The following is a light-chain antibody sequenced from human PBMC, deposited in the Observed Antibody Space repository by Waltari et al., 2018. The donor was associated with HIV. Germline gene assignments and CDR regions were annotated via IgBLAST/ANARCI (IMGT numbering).Light chain of an antibody. Sequence: FELTQPPTVSVSPGETANITCSGDHLSLKYTCWYQQKAGQSPVLVIYADSKRPSGIPDRFSGSNSGNTSTLTIYGAQTVDEADHYCQAWDTIREVFGGGTRLTVL. J-gene: IGLJ3*02. CDR1: HLSLKY. CDR2: ADS. V-gene: IGLV3-1*01. CDR3: QAWDTIREV.